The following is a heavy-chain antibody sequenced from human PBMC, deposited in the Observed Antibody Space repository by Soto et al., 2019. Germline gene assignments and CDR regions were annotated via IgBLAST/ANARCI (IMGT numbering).Heavy chain of an antibody. CDR2: VYHTGNT. J-gene: IGHJ6*02. D-gene: IGHD3-22*01. CDR1: NFSISSAYY. V-gene: IGHV4-38-2*02. CDR3: ARDRIVTKPPAPYYLYYGVDV. Sequence: SETLSLTCGVSNFSISSAYYGAWIRQPPGKGLEGSARVYHTGNTYFNPSLKSRVTISVDTSKNQFSLRLRSVTAADTAIYYCARDRIVTKPPAPYYLYYGVDVWGQGTTVTVS.